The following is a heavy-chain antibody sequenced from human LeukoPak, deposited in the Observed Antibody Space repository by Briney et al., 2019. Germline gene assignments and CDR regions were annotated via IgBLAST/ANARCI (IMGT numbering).Heavy chain of an antibody. J-gene: IGHJ4*02. Sequence: GGSLRLSCAVSGCTVSSNYMTWVRRAPGKGLDWVSVIYSGGSTYYADSVKGRFTIARDNYKNTLFLQMNSLRPEDTAVYYCARGASGTYYFGYWGRGTLVTVSS. CDR1: GCTVSSNY. V-gene: IGHV3-66*02. CDR2: IYSGGST. CDR3: ARGASGTYYFGY. D-gene: IGHD1-26*01.